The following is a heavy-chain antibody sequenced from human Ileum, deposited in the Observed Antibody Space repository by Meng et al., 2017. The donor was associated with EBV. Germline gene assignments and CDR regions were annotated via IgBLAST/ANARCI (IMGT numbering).Heavy chain of an antibody. CDR2: IYYSGST. CDR1: AGSISRSGYY. Sequence: LQESGPGMANPSETLSLPCSVSAGSISRSGYYWGWIRRPQGKGLEWIGSIYYSGSTYYNPSLKSRVTISVDTSKNQFSLKLSSVTAADTAVYYCARDRSGSYYSPTFDYWGQGTLVTVSS. V-gene: IGHV4-39*07. D-gene: IGHD3-10*01. J-gene: IGHJ4*02. CDR3: ARDRSGSYYSPTFDY.